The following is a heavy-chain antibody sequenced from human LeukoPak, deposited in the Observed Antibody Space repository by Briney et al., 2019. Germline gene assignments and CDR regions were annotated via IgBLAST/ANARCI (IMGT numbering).Heavy chain of an antibody. J-gene: IGHJ4*02. D-gene: IGHD5-18*01. Sequence: PGGSLRLSCAASGFTISTYGMSWVRQAPGKGLEWVSSISGGTTCYADSVKGRFTISRDNSKNTVSLQMNSLRAEDTAVYYCAKGDTGMVRRYYFDYWGQGTLVTVSS. V-gene: IGHV3-23*01. CDR3: AKGDTGMVRRYYFDY. CDR1: GFTISTYG. CDR2: ISGGTT.